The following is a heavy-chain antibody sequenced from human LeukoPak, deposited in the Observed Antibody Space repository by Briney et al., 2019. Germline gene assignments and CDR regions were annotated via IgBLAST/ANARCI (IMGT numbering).Heavy chain of an antibody. D-gene: IGHD3-22*01. CDR2: IRNDGSNK. CDR3: ARDYRPRGYYYDSSGYYPGY. J-gene: IGHJ4*02. Sequence: GGSLRLSCAASGFTFSSCGIHWVRQAPGKGLDWVAFIRNDGSNKYYADSVKGRFTISRDNSKNTLYLQMNSLRAEDTAVYYCARDYRPRGYYYDSSGYYPGYWGQGTLVTVSS. CDR1: GFTFSSCG. V-gene: IGHV3-30*02.